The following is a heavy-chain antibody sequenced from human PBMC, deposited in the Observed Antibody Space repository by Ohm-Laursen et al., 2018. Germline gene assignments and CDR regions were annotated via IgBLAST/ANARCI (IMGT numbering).Heavy chain of an antibody. D-gene: IGHD4-11*01. CDR2: MNPNSGNT. V-gene: IGHV1-8*01. Sequence: GASVKVSCKASGYTFTSYDINWVRQATGQGLEWMGWMNPNSGNTGYAQKFQGRVTMTRDTSISTAYMELSRLRSDDTAVYYCARDHYSNYYYGMDVWGQGTTVTVSS. J-gene: IGHJ6*02. CDR3: ARDHYSNYYYGMDV. CDR1: GYTFTSYD.